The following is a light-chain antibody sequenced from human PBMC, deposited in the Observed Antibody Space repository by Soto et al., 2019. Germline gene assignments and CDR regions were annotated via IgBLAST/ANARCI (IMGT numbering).Light chain of an antibody. CDR3: QPRSQWPLT. CDR1: QSIGTS. J-gene: IGKJ4*01. Sequence: EIVLTQSPATLSLSPGERATLSCRASQSIGTSLDWYQQKPGQVPRLLIFDALDRATGMPARFSGSGSGTGFTLTISTLEPDDFAEYYCQPRSQWPLTFGGGTKVEIK. V-gene: IGKV3-11*01. CDR2: DAL.